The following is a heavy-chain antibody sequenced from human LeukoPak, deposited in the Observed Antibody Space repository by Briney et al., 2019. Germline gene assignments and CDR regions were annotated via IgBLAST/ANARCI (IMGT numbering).Heavy chain of an antibody. D-gene: IGHD6-19*01. CDR1: GVAFSNYY. CDR3: TRAVAGNPD. Sequence: PSETLSLTCAVSGVAFSNYYWSWVRQSPRKGLEWIGEINHSGYTNYNPSLKSRHTLSIDTSKKQFSLMLTSVTAADTAVYYCTRAVAGNPDWGQGTLVTVSS. CDR2: INHSGYT. V-gene: IGHV4-34*01. J-gene: IGHJ4*02.